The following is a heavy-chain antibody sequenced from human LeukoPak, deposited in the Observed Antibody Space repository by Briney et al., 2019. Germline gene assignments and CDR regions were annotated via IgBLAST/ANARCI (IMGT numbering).Heavy chain of an antibody. CDR3: ARHTYSSSFDY. CDR2: IYYSGST. CDR1: GGSISSSSYY. J-gene: IGHJ4*02. Sequence: SETLSLTCTVSGGSISSSSYYWGWIRQPPGKGLEWIVSIYYSGSTYYNPSLKSPVTISVDTSKNQFSLKLSSVTAADTAVYYCARHTYSSSFDYWGQGTLVTVSS. V-gene: IGHV4-39*01. D-gene: IGHD6-6*01.